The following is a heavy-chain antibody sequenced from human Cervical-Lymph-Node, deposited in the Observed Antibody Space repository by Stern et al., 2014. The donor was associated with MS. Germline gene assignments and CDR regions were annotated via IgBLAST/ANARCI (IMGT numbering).Heavy chain of an antibody. V-gene: IGHV3-48*02. CDR1: GFNLRDYS. J-gene: IGHJ4*02. D-gene: IGHD5-24*01. Sequence: EVQLVESGGHLGQPGGSLRLSCAASGFNLRDYSMSWVRQAPGKGLEWVSFVSNTGTAIYYADSVQGRFTISRDMASNSLYLQMNSLRDEDTAVYYCVRTWRENTFDSWGRGILVTVSS. CDR2: VSNTGTAI. CDR3: VRTWRENTFDS.